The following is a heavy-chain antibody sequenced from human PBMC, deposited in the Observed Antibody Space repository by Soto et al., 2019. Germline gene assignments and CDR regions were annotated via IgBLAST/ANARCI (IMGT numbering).Heavy chain of an antibody. CDR3: AKSHPPTPFDY. J-gene: IGHJ4*02. CDR2: ISYDGSNK. Sequence: PGGSLRLSCAASGFTFSSYGMHWVRQAPGKGLEWVAVISYDGSNKYYADSVKGRFTISRDNSKNTLYLQMNSLRAEDTAVYYCAKSHPPTPFDYWGQRTLGTLS. CDR1: GFTFSSYG. V-gene: IGHV3-30*18.